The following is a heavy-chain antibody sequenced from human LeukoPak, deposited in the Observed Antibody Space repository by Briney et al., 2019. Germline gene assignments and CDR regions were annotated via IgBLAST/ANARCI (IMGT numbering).Heavy chain of an antibody. J-gene: IGHJ4*02. CDR3: ARDPLAYSGNDRGIDY. V-gene: IGHV3-33*01. CDR1: GFRFNAYG. CDR2: MWYDGNNK. D-gene: IGHD5-12*01. Sequence: GGSLRLSCEASGFRFNAYGMHWVRQAPGKGLDWVAIMWYDGNNKYYADSVKGQFTISRDNSKNTLYLQMNSLRVEDTAVYYCARDPLAYSGNDRGIDYWGQGTLVTVSS.